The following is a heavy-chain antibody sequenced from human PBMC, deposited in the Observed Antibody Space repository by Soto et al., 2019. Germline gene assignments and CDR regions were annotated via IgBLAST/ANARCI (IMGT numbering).Heavy chain of an antibody. D-gene: IGHD2-2*02. V-gene: IGHV4-34*01. CDR2: INHSGST. CDR3: ARGRSRYCSSTSCYKFDY. J-gene: IGHJ4*02. CDR1: GFTFSSYA. Sequence: PGGSLRLSCAASGFTFSSYAMSWVRQAPGKGLEWIGEINHSGSTNYNPSLKSRVTISVDTSKNQFSLKLSSVTAADTAVYYCARGRSRYCSSTSCYKFDYWGQGTLVTVSS.